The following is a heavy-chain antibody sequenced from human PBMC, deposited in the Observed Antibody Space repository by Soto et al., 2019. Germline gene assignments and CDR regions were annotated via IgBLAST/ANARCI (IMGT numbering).Heavy chain of an antibody. D-gene: IGHD4-17*01. V-gene: IGHV1-3*01. CDR1: GYTFTSYA. Sequence: ASVKVSCKASGYTFTSYAMHWVRQAPGQRLEWMGWINAGNGNTKYSQKFQGRVTITRDTSASTAYMELSSLRSEDTAVYYCARERSHYGGNVVHPWAEGAQVTVST. CDR3: ARERSHYGGNVVHP. J-gene: IGHJ5*02. CDR2: INAGNGNT.